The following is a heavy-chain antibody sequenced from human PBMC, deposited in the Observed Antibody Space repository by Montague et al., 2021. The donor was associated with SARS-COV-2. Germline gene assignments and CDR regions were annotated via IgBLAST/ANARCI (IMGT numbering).Heavy chain of an antibody. V-gene: IGHV4-39*01. J-gene: IGHJ4*02. D-gene: IGHD4-11*01. CDR1: GDSISSSGYY. Sequence: SETLSLTCTVSGDSISSSGYYWGWIRQPPGKGLEWIATIYYSGNDYYNRSLKSRVTISVDTSKSQFSLKLNAVTAADTAVYYCARLLLPVTGSLNGFYFDFWGQGALVTVSS. CDR3: ARLLLPVTGSLNGFYFDF. CDR2: IYYSGND.